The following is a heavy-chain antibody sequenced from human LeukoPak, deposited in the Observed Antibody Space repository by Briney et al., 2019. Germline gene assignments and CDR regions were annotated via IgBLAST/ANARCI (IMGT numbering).Heavy chain of an antibody. CDR3: ARDRSSGCHGDESSDCTRCYYYYGMDV. D-gene: IGHD6-19*01. Sequence: SQTLSLTCAISGDSGSSNSAAWNWIRQSPSRGLEWLGRTYYRSKWYNDYAVYVKSRITINPDTSKNQFSLQLNSVTPEDTAVYYCARDRSSGCHGDESSDCTRCYYYYGMDVWGQGTTVTVSS. CDR1: GDSGSSNSAA. CDR2: TYYRSKWYN. J-gene: IGHJ6*02. V-gene: IGHV6-1*01.